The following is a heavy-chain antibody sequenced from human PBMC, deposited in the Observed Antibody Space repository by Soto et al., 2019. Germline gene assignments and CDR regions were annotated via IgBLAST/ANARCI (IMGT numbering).Heavy chain of an antibody. Sequence: VQLVQSGAEVKKPGASVRISCTASGISYTTYAIHWVRQAPGQGLEWMGWINAGNGDTRYSHRFQGRVTLTTDTSATTTYMYLSSLRSEDTSIYYCARAIRGYVTWGQGTLVTVSS. CDR3: ARAIRGYVT. CDR2: INAGNGDT. J-gene: IGHJ4*02. V-gene: IGHV1-3*01. D-gene: IGHD5-12*01. CDR1: GISYTTYA.